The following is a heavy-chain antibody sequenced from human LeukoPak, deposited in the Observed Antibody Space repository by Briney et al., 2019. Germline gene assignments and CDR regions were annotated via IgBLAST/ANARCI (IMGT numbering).Heavy chain of an antibody. V-gene: IGHV1-18*01. J-gene: IGHJ5*02. CDR1: GYTFTSYG. D-gene: IGHD2-15*01. Sequence: ASVKVSCKASGYTFTSYGISWVRQAPGQGLEWMGWISAYNGNTNYAQKLQGRVTMTTDTSTSTAYMELRSLRSDDTAVYYCARARYCSGGSCYKTGWFDPWGQGNLVTVSS. CDR2: ISAYNGNT. CDR3: ARARYCSGGSCYKTGWFDP.